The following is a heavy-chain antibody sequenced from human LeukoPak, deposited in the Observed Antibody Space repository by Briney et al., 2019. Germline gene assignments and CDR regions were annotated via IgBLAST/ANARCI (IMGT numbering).Heavy chain of an antibody. J-gene: IGHJ5*02. CDR2: IQSDGRSP. CDR3: AREAPSLYTYYYGSGSSHLNWFDP. Sequence: GGSLRLSCEASGFTFSSYWMHWVRQAPGKGLVWVSHIQSDGRSPNYADSVKGRFTISRDNAKNMLYLQMNSLRAADTAVYYCAREAPSLYTYYYGSGSSHLNWFDPWGQGTLVTVSS. V-gene: IGHV3-74*01. CDR1: GFTFSSYW. D-gene: IGHD3-10*01.